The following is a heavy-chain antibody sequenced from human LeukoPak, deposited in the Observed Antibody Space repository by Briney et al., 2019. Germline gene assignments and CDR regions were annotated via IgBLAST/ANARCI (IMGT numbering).Heavy chain of an antibody. J-gene: IGHJ4*02. Sequence: GGSPRLSCAASGFTFSNYAMSWVRQAPGKGLEWVSAISNSGGSTYYADSVKGRFTISRDNSKNTLYLQMNSLRAEDTAVYYCAREELRYFDWPLGFDYWGQGTLVTVSS. CDR2: ISNSGGST. CDR3: AREELRYFDWPLGFDY. D-gene: IGHD3-9*01. CDR1: GFTFSNYA. V-gene: IGHV3-23*01.